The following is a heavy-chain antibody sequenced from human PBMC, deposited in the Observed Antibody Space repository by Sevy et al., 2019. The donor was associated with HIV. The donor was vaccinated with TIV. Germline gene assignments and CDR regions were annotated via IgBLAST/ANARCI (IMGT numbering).Heavy chain of an antibody. D-gene: IGHD2-21*01. J-gene: IGHJ3*02. CDR3: ARFPPQRAFDI. CDR2: ISGSDGAT. CDR1: GFSFISYA. V-gene: IGHV3-23*01. Sequence: GGSLRLSCAASGFSFISYAMNWVRQAPGKGLEWVSAISGSDGATYYADSVKGRFSISRDNSKNTLYLQMDSLRADDTAVFYCARFPPQRAFDIWGQGTTVTVSS.